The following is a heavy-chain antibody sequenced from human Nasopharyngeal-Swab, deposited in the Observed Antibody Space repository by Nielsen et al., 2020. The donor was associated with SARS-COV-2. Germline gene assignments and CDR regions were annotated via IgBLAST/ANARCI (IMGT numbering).Heavy chain of an antibody. CDR2: IWPSDSDT. V-gene: IGHV5-51*01. Sequence: GESLKISCKGSGYRFTNYWIGWVRQMPGKGLEWMGIIWPSDSDTTYSTSFQGQVTIPADKSISTAYLQLSSLKASDTAMYYCARHLPGYYGSAFDLWGQGTLVTVSS. D-gene: IGHD3-10*01. J-gene: IGHJ4*02. CDR1: GYRFTNYW. CDR3: ARHLPGYYGSAFDL.